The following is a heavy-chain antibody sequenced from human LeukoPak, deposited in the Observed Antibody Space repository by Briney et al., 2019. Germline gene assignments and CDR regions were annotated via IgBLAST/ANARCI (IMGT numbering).Heavy chain of an antibody. V-gene: IGHV4-34*01. CDR2: INHRGDT. Sequence: PSETLSLTCAVYGGSFSTYYWSWIRQSPGKGLEWIAEINHRGDTNYNPSVKSRVTISVDTSKSQFSLKVSSLTAADTAVYYCARGRIAVADLQHWGQGTLVTVSS. D-gene: IGHD6-19*01. CDR3: ARGRIAVADLQH. J-gene: IGHJ1*01. CDR1: GGSFSTYY.